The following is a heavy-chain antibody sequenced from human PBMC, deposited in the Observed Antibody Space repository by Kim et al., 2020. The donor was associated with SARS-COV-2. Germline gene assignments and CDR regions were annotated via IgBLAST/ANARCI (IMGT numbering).Heavy chain of an antibody. J-gene: IGHJ4*02. Sequence: SETLSLTCTVSGGSISSSSYYWGWIRQPPGKGLEWIGSIYYSGSTYYNPSLKSRVTISVDTSKNQFSLKLSSVTAADTAVYYCAREGVGASRPDYWGQGTLVTVSS. V-gene: IGHV4-39*07. CDR2: IYYSGST. CDR1: GGSISSSSYY. D-gene: IGHD1-26*01. CDR3: AREGVGASRPDY.